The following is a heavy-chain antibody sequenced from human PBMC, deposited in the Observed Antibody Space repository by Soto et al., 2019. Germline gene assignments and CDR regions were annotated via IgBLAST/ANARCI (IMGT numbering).Heavy chain of an antibody. CDR2: IYYTGIT. J-gene: IGHJ5*02. Sequence: QVQLQESGPGLVKPSETLSLTCTVSGASINSYYWSWIRQPPGMGLEWIGYIYYTGITNYNPSLDSRVTMSLAASKNQVSLKLSSVTAADTAVYYCAAGGGRADPWGQGTLVTVSS. V-gene: IGHV4-59*01. D-gene: IGHD3-10*01. CDR3: AAGGGRADP. CDR1: GASINSYY.